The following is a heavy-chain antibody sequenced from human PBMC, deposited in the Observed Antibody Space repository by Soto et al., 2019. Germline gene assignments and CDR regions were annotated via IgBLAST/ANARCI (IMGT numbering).Heavy chain of an antibody. CDR3: AKLACCGFGHQDNHSDMDV. CDR1: GFTFSSYG. V-gene: IGHV3-30*18. Sequence: PGGSLRLSCAASGFTFSSYGMHWVRQAPGRGLEWVAVISYDGSNKDYADSVKGRFTISRDNSKNMVYVQMNSLRPGDTAVYYCAKLACCGFGHQDNHSDMDVWGQGTTVTVSS. D-gene: IGHD3-16*01. J-gene: IGHJ6*02. CDR2: ISYDGSNK.